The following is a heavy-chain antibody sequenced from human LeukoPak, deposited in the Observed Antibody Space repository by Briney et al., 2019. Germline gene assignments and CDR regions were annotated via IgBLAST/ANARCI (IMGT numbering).Heavy chain of an antibody. CDR2: ISASGSDK. Sequence: GVTVRLSCGASGFTFNISDIKWVPQAPGKGLEWVISISASGSDKLYADSVKGRFPISRDNSRNIVDLPMKTLIAKDMHIYYCAKVSTGFSSTSCFLPYAFDFWGQGTMVAVSS. D-gene: IGHD2-2*01. CDR3: AKVSTGFSSTSCFLPYAFDF. V-gene: IGHV3-23*01. J-gene: IGHJ3*01. CDR1: GFTFNISD.